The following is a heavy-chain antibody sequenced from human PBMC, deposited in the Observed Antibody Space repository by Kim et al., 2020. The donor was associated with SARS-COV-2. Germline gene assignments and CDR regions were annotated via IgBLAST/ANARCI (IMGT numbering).Heavy chain of an antibody. CDR3: AKGGGLWFGESHAFDF. D-gene: IGHD3-10*01. Sequence: GGSLRLSCAASGFTFSSYAMSWVRQAPGKGLEWVAGISSSGGSTYYADSVKGRFTISRDNSKNTLYLQMNSLRAEDTAVYYCAKGGGLWFGESHAFDFWGQGTMVTVSS. V-gene: IGHV3-23*01. J-gene: IGHJ3*01. CDR2: ISSSGGST. CDR1: GFTFSSYA.